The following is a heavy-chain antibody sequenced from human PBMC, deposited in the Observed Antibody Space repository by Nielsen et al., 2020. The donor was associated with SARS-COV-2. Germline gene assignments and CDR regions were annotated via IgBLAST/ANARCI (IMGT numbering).Heavy chain of an antibody. Sequence: SGPPLVNPTQTLTLTCSFSGFSLTTSNMCGRWIRQPPWKALEWLALIDWDDETLYSTSLKTRLTISKGTSKSQVVLTMTNMDPVDTATYYCARTSATGYSDFWGQGALVTVS. CDR2: IDWDDET. CDR1: GFSLTTSNMC. J-gene: IGHJ4*02. V-gene: IGHV2-70*01. D-gene: IGHD5-12*01. CDR3: ARTSATGYSDF.